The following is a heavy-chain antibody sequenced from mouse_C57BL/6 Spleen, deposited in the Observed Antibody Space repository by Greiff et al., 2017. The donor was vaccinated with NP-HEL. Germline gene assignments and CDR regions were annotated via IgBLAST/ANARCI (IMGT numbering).Heavy chain of an antibody. J-gene: IGHJ2*01. V-gene: IGHV3-6*01. CDR1: GYSITSGYY. Sequence: EVKLEESGPGLVKPSQSLSLTCSVTGYSITSGYYWNWIRQFPGNKLEWMGYISYDGSNNYNPSLKNRISITRDTTKNQLFLKLNSVTTEDSATYYCARDLGYLFDYWGQGTTLTVSS. CDR2: ISYDGSN. CDR3: ARDLGYLFDY. D-gene: IGHD2-2*01.